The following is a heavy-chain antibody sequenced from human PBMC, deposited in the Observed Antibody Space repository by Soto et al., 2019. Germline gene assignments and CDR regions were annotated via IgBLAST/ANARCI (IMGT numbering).Heavy chain of an antibody. CDR1: GYRFTTFW. J-gene: IGHJ6*02. V-gene: IGHV5-51*01. Sequence: GESLKIACKGFGYRFTTFWIGWVRQMPGKGLEWMGIIYPGDSETRYSPSFQGQVTISADKSLSTAYLQWRTVEASDTAIYYCARLPIIPAAKYYYYYYGMDVWGQGTTVTVSS. CDR2: IYPGDSET. D-gene: IGHD2-15*01. CDR3: ARLPIIPAAKYYYYYYGMDV.